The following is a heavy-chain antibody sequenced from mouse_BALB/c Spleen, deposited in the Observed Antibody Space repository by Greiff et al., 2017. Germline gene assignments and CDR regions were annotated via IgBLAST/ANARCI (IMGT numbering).Heavy chain of an antibody. D-gene: IGHD1-2*01. CDR3: ARGLHYYDY. Sequence: QVQLQQSGAELVRPGTSVKVSCKASGYAFTNYLIEWVKQRPGQGLEWIGVINPGSGGTNYNEKFKGKATLTADKSSSTAYMQLSSLTSDDSAVYFCARGLHYYDYWGQGTTLTVSS. CDR1: GYAFTNYL. V-gene: IGHV1-54*03. CDR2: INPGSGGT. J-gene: IGHJ2*01.